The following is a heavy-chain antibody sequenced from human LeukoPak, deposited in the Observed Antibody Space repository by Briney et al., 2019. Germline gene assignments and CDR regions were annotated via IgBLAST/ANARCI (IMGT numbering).Heavy chain of an antibody. Sequence: RGESLKISCKGSGYSFTSYWIAWVRQMPGKGLEWMGIIYPGDSDIRYSPSFQGQVTISADKSISTAYLQWSSLTASDTAMYFCARFDDASSGFYYYDYWGQGTLVTVSS. CDR2: IYPGDSDI. J-gene: IGHJ4*02. V-gene: IGHV5-51*01. CDR3: ARFDDASSGFYYYDY. D-gene: IGHD3-22*01. CDR1: GYSFTSYW.